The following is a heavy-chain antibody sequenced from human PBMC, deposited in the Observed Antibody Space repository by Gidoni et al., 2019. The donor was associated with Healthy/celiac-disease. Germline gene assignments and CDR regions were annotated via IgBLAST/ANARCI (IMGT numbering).Heavy chain of an antibody. V-gene: IGHV4-39*01. Sequence: QLQLQESGPGLVKPSETLSLTCTVSGGSISSSSYYWGWIRQPPGKGLEWIGSIYYSGSTYYNPSLKSRVTISVDTSKNQFSLKLSSVTAADTAVYYCARHHRNPWDHYPLLYSSGWYYFDYWGQGTLVTVSS. CDR2: IYYSGST. CDR3: ARHHRNPWDHYPLLYSSGWYYFDY. D-gene: IGHD6-19*01. CDR1: GGSISSSSYY. J-gene: IGHJ4*02.